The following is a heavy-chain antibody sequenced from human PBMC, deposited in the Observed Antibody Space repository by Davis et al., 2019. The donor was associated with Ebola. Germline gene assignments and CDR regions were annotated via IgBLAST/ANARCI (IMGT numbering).Heavy chain of an antibody. V-gene: IGHV5-51*01. J-gene: IGHJ4*02. CDR1: GYSVTSYW. Sequence: GASLNISCKGSGYSVTSYWIGCVRQIPGKGLEWGGIICPGYSDTRYSPSFQGQVTISADKSISTAYLQWSSLKASDTAMYYCARQAMRHYGSGSYGYWGQGTLVTVSS. D-gene: IGHD3-10*01. CDR3: ARQAMRHYGSGSYGY. CDR2: ICPGYSDT.